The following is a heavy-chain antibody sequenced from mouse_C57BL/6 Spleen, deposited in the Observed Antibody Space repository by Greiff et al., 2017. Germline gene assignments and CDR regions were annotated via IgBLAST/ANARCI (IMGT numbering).Heavy chain of an antibody. CDR2: ISSGSSTI. D-gene: IGHD1-1*01. CDR3: ARGGIHYYGSSYTSYYAMDY. V-gene: IGHV5-17*01. J-gene: IGHJ4*01. CDR1: GFTFSDYG. Sequence: EVKLMEPGGGLVKPGGSLKFSCAASGFTFSDYGMHWVRQAPEKGLEWVAYISSGSSTINYADTVKGRFTLSRDNAKNTLFLQMTSLGSEDTAMYYCARGGIHYYGSSYTSYYAMDYWGQGTSVTVSS.